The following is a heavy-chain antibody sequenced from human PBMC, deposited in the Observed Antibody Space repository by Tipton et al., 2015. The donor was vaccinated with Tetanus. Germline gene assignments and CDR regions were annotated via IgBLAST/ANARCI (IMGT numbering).Heavy chain of an antibody. CDR2: IYTSENT. CDR3: ARDSPYYDFWSGRIIADYYYYYGMDV. D-gene: IGHD3-3*01. V-gene: IGHV4-4*07. J-gene: IGHJ6*02. Sequence: TLSLTCTVSGGSISSYYWSWIRQPAGKGLEWIGRIYTSENTNYNPSLKSRVTMSVDTSKNQFSLKLSSVTAADTAVYYCARDSPYYDFWSGRIIADYYYYYGMDVWGQGTTVTVSS. CDR1: GGSISSYY.